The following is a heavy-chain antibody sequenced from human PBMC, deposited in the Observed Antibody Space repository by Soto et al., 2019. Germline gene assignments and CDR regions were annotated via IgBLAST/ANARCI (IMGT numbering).Heavy chain of an antibody. D-gene: IGHD6-13*01. CDR3: ARVEGQQLVDYYYYYGMDV. Sequence: PSETLSLTCTVSGGSISSGGYYWSWIRQHPWKGLEWIGYIYYSGSTYYNPSLKSRVTISVDTSKNQFSLKLSSVTAADTAVYYCARVEGQQLVDYYYYYGMDVWGQGXTVTVYS. J-gene: IGHJ6*02. V-gene: IGHV4-31*03. CDR2: IYYSGST. CDR1: GGSISSGGYY.